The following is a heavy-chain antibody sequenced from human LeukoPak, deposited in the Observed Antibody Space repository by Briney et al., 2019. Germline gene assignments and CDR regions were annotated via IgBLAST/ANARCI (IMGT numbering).Heavy chain of an antibody. Sequence: SGTLSLTCAVYGGSFSGYYWSWIRQPPGKGLERIGEINHSGSTNYNPSLKSRVTISVDTSKNQFSLKLSSVTAADTAVYYCARTSARGSYSIDYWGQGTLVTVSS. CDR2: INHSGST. D-gene: IGHD1-26*01. CDR3: ARTSARGSYSIDY. J-gene: IGHJ4*02. V-gene: IGHV4-34*01. CDR1: GGSFSGYY.